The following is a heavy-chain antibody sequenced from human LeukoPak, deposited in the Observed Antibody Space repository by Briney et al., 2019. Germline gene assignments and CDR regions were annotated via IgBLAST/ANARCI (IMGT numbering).Heavy chain of an antibody. CDR2: INHSGST. D-gene: IGHD3-10*01. Sequence: SETLSLTCAVYGVSFSGYYWSWIRQPPGKGLEWLGEINHSGSTNYNPSLKSRVTISVDTSKNQFSLKLSSVTAADTAVYYCARASYYGSGSYLGYWGQGTLVTVSS. CDR3: ARASYYGSGSYLGY. V-gene: IGHV4-34*01. CDR1: GVSFSGYY. J-gene: IGHJ4*02.